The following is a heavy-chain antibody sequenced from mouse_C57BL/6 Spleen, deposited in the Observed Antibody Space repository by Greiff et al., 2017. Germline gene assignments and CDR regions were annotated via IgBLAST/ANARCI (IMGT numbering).Heavy chain of an antibody. V-gene: IGHV8-12*01. J-gene: IGHJ1*03. D-gene: IGHD1-1*01. CDR2: IDWDDDK. CDR3: ARTAYYGSAGYFDV. Sequence: QVTLKESGPGILQSSQTLSLTCSFSGFSLSTSGMGVSWIRQPSGKGLEWLAHIDWDDDKRYNPSLKSRLTISKDTSRNQVFLKITSVDTADTATYYCARTAYYGSAGYFDVWGTGTTVTVSS. CDR1: GFSLSTSGMG.